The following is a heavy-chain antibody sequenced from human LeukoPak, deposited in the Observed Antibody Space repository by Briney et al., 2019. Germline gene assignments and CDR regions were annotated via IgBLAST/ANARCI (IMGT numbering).Heavy chain of an antibody. V-gene: IGHV1-24*01. J-gene: IGHJ2*01. CDR3: ATTVGAVAGPNWYFDL. Sequence: ASVKVSCKASGYTFTGYYMHWVRQAPGQGLEWMGGFDPEDGETIYAQKFQGRVTMTEDTSTDTAYMELSSLRSEDTAVYYCATTVGAVAGPNWYFDLWGRGTLVTVSS. CDR2: FDPEDGET. D-gene: IGHD6-19*01. CDR1: GYTFTGYY.